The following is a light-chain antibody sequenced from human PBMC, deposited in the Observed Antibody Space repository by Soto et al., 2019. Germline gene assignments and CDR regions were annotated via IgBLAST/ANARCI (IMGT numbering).Light chain of an antibody. CDR1: QSVSSY. V-gene: IGKV3-11*01. CDR3: QQRSNWPPTWT. Sequence: EIVLTQSPATLSLSPGERATLSCRASQSVSSYLAWYQQKPGQAPRLLIYDASNRATGIPARFSGSGSGTDFPLTISSLEPEYLAVYYCQQRSNWPPTWTFGQGTKVEIK. J-gene: IGKJ1*01. CDR2: DAS.